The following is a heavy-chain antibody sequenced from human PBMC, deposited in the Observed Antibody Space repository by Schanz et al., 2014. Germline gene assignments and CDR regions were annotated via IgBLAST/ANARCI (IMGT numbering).Heavy chain of an antibody. CDR3: ASGVHVSSLQKGLQF. J-gene: IGHJ1*01. CDR2: IATSSSTR. CDR1: GFAFSSYS. V-gene: IGHV3-48*01. D-gene: IGHD3-10*01. Sequence: QLVGSGGGLIQPGGSLRLSCTASGFAFSSYSMNWVRQAPGKGLEWVSYIATSSSTRHYADSVKGRVTISRDNAKNSMYLHMKSLRGEDTAVYYCASGVHVSSLQKGLQFWGRGTLXIVSS.